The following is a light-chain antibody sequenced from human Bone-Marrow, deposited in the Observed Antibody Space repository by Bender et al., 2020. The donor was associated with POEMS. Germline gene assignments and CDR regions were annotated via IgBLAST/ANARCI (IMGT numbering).Light chain of an antibody. CDR1: SSNIGAHA. V-gene: IGLV1-44*01. J-gene: IGLJ3*02. CDR3: AVWDDRLNGWV. Sequence: QSVLTQPPSASGTPGQRVTISCSGGSSNIGAHAVNWYQHLPGTAPKLLIYSSRRRPSEVPDRFSGSRSGTSASLAISGLQSEDEADYYCAVWDDRLNGWVFGGGTKLTVL. CDR2: SSR.